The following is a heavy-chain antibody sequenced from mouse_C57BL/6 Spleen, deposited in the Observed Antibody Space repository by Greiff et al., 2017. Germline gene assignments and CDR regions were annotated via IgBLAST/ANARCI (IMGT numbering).Heavy chain of an antibody. Sequence: DVQLQESGEGLVKPGGSLKLSCAASGFTFSSYAMSWVRQTPEKRLEWVAYISSGGDYIYYADTVKGRFTISRDNARNTLYLQMSSLRSEDTAMYYYTREGYCYSGSHWYFDVWGTGTTVTVSS. CDR2: ISSGGDYI. CDR3: TREGYCYSGSHWYFDV. D-gene: IGHD1-3*01. V-gene: IGHV5-9-1*02. J-gene: IGHJ1*03. CDR1: GFTFSSYA.